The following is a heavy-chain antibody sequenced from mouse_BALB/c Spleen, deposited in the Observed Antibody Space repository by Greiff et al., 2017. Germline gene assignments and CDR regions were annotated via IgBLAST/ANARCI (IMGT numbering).Heavy chain of an antibody. J-gene: IGHJ2*01. CDR1: GFNIKDYY. CDR3: AVHYYGYVRYFDY. Sequence: VQLQQSGAELVRPGALVKLSCKASGFNIKDYYMHWVKQRPEQGLEWIGWIDPENGNTIYDPKFQGKASITADTSSNTAYLQLSSLTSEDTAVYYCAVHYYGYVRYFDYWGQGTTRTVSS. V-gene: IGHV14-1*02. D-gene: IGHD1-2*01. CDR2: IDPENGNT.